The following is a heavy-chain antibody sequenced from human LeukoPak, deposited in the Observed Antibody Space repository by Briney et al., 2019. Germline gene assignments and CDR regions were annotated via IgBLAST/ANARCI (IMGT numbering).Heavy chain of an antibody. CDR1: GGSVSSGSYY. CDR3: ARKENVYYYFDY. J-gene: IGHJ4*02. D-gene: IGHD3-10*01. V-gene: IGHV4-61*01. CDR2: IYYSGST. Sequence: NTSETLSLTCTVSGGSVSSGSYYWSWIRQPPGKGLEWIGYIYYSGSTNYNPSLKSRVTISVDTSKNQFSLKLSSVTAVDTAVYYCARKENVYYYFDYWGQGTLVTVSS.